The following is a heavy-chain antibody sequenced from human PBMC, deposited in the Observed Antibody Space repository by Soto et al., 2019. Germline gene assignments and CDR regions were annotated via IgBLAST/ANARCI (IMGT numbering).Heavy chain of an antibody. Sequence: QVPLVQSGAEVKKRGASVKVSCKASGYTFTSYGISWVRQAPGQGLEWMGWISAYNGNTNYAQKLQGRVTMTTDTSTSTAYMALRSLRSDDTAVYYCAREDTPIYCSSTSCPAANYGMDVWGQGTTVTVSS. CDR1: GYTFTSYG. V-gene: IGHV1-18*04. D-gene: IGHD2-2*01. J-gene: IGHJ6*02. CDR2: ISAYNGNT. CDR3: AREDTPIYCSSTSCPAANYGMDV.